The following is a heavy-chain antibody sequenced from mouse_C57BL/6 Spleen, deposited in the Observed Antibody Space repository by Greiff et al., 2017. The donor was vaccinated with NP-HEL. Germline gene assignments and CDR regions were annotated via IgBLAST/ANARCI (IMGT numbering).Heavy chain of an antibody. CDR3: ATVTTETLPFDY. Sequence: QVQLQQPGAELARPGASVKMSCKASGYTFTSYTMHWVKQRPGQGLEWIGYINPSSGYTKYNQKFKDKATLTADKSSSTAYMQLSSLTSEDSAVYYCATVTTETLPFDYWGKGTTLTVSS. CDR2: INPSSGYT. V-gene: IGHV1-4*01. CDR1: GYTFTSYT. D-gene: IGHD1-1*01. J-gene: IGHJ2*01.